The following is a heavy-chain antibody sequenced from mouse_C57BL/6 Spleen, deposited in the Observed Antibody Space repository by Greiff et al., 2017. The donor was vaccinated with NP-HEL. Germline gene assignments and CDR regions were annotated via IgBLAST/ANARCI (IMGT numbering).Heavy chain of an antibody. Sequence: VPLQQPGAELVRPGSSVTLSCKASGYTFTSYWMPWVQQRPIQGLEWIGNIDPSDSEPHYNQKFKDKATLTVDKSSSTAYMQLSSLTSEDSAVYYCARYYSNDYYAMDYWGQGTSVTVSS. CDR1: GYTFTSYW. D-gene: IGHD2-5*01. CDR3: ARYYSNDYYAMDY. V-gene: IGHV1-52*01. CDR2: IDPSDSEP. J-gene: IGHJ4*01.